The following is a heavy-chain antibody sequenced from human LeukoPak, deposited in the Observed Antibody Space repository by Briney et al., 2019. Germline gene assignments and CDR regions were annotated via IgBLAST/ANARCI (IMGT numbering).Heavy chain of an antibody. D-gene: IGHD2-2*01. J-gene: IGHJ6*03. CDR3: ARERIGYCSRTSCYLERYYYYMDV. CDR2: ISSSSSYI. V-gene: IGHV3-21*01. Sequence: GGSLRLSCAASGFTFSSYSMNWVRQAPGKGLEWVSSISSSSSYIYYADSVKGRFTISRDNAKNSLYLQMNSLRAEDTAVYYCARERIGYCSRTSCYLERYYYYMDVWGKGTTVTVSS. CDR1: GFTFSSYS.